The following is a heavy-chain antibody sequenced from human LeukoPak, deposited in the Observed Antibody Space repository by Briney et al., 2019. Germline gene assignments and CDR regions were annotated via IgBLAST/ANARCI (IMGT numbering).Heavy chain of an antibody. CDR3: AGYGGNSWSPYAFDI. Sequence: SETLSLTSTVSGGSISSYYWSWIRQPAGTGLEWIGRIYTSGSTNYNPSLKSRVTMSVDTSKNQFSLKLSSVTAADTAVYYCAGYGGNSWSPYAFDIWGQGTMVTVSS. CDR2: IYTSGST. J-gene: IGHJ3*02. V-gene: IGHV4-4*07. D-gene: IGHD4-23*01. CDR1: GGSISSYY.